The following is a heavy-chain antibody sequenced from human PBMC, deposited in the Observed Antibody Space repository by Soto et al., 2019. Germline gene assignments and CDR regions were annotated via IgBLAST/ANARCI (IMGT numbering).Heavy chain of an antibody. CDR1: GYSFSTHA. D-gene: IGHD1-1*01. J-gene: IGHJ6*02. Sequence: ASVKVSCKASGYSFSTHAMHWVRQAPGQGLEWMGWINGGNGNTKYSQKFRDRVTITRDTSASTGYMELSSLRSEDTAVYYCARGKGMEENYYYYGMDVWGQGTAVTVSS. V-gene: IGHV1-3*01. CDR3: ARGKGMEENYYYYGMDV. CDR2: INGGNGNT.